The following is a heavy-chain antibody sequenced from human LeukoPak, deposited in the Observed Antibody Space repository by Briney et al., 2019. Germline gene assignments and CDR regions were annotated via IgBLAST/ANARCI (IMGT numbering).Heavy chain of an antibody. Sequence: SCKASGYTFTSYYMHWVRQAPGKGLEWVSSISSSSSYIYYADSVKGRFTISRDNAKNSLYLQMNSLRAEDTAVYYCARAMIVVVDWGQGTLVTVSS. CDR2: ISSSSSYI. D-gene: IGHD3-22*01. CDR3: ARAMIVVVD. CDR1: GYTFTSYY. J-gene: IGHJ4*02. V-gene: IGHV3-21*01.